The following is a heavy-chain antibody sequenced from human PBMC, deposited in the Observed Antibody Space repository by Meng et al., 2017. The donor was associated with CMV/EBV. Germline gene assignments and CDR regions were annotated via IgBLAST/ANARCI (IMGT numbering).Heavy chain of an antibody. CDR1: GFTFSSYS. Sequence: GGSLRLSCAASGFTFSSYSMNWVRQAPGKGLEWVSSISSSSSYIYYADSVKGRFTISRDNAKNSLYLQMNSLRAEDTAVYYCAREHTAMVTWGLLDYWGQGTLVTVSS. CDR3: AREHTAMVTWGLLDY. CDR2: ISSSSSYI. D-gene: IGHD5-18*01. V-gene: IGHV3-21*01. J-gene: IGHJ4*02.